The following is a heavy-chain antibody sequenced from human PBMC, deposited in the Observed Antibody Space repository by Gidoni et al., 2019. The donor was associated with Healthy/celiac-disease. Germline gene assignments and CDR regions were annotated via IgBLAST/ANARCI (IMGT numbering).Heavy chain of an antibody. J-gene: IGHJ3*02. CDR3: ARGEYGSGSYDYAFDI. D-gene: IGHD3-10*01. Sequence: QVQLQQWGAGLLKPSETLSLTCAVYGGSFSGYYCSWIRQHPGNGLEWIGEIHHSGSTNYNPSLKSRVTISVDTSKNQFSLKLSSVTAADTAVYYCARGEYGSGSYDYAFDIWGQGTMVTVSS. CDR2: IHHSGST. V-gene: IGHV4-34*01. CDR1: GGSFSGYY.